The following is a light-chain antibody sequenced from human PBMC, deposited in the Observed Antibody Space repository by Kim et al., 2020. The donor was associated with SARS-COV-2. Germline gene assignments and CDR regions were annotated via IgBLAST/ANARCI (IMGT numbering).Light chain of an antibody. J-gene: IGKJ1*01. CDR1: QSISTW. CDR3: QQYSSIWGA. V-gene: IGKV1-5*03. CDR2: KAS. Sequence: DIQMTQSPSTLSASVGDRVTITCRASQSISTWLSWYQQKPGKAPKLLIYKASTLETGVPSRFSGSGSGTEFTLTVTSLQPDDFATYYCQQYSSIWGAFGQGTKVDIK.